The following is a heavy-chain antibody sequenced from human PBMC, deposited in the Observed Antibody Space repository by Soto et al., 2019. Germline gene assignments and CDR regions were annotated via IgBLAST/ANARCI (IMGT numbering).Heavy chain of an antibody. CDR3: ARVYDYFDY. CDR2: IFYSGPT. V-gene: IGHV4-31*03. J-gene: IGHJ4*02. D-gene: IGHD5-12*01. Sequence: SETLSLTCTVSGDSITSGVHYWSWIRQLPGKGLEWIGYIFYSGPTYYNPSLKSRVAISVDTSKNQFSLKLNSVTAADTAVFYCARVYDYFDYWGRGTLVTVSS. CDR1: GDSITSGVHY.